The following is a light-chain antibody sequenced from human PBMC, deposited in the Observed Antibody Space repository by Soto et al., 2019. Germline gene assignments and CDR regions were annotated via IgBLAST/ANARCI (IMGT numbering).Light chain of an antibody. V-gene: IGKV3-15*01. Sequence: EIMMTQSPATLSVSPGERATLSCRASQSVSSNLAWYQQKPGQAPRLLIYGASTRATSIPARFSGSGSGTEFTLTISSLQSEDFAVYYCQQYNNWPPWTFGQGTKVDI. CDR3: QQYNNWPPWT. CDR2: GAS. CDR1: QSVSSN. J-gene: IGKJ1*01.